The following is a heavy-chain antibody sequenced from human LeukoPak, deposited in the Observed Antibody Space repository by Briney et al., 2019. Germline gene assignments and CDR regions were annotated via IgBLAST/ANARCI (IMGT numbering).Heavy chain of an antibody. V-gene: IGHV4-39*01. Sequence: SETLSLTCTVSGGSISSSSYYWGWIRRPPGKGLEWFGSIYYSGSTYYNPSLKSRVTISVDTSKNQFSLKLSSVTAADTAVYYCARSMVRGGRINYGMDVWGQGTTVTVSS. D-gene: IGHD3-10*01. CDR3: ARSMVRGGRINYGMDV. CDR2: IYYSGST. J-gene: IGHJ6*02. CDR1: GGSISSSSYY.